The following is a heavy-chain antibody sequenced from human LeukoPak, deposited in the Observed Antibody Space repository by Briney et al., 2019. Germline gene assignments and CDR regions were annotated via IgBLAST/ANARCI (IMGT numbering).Heavy chain of an antibody. CDR1: GFTCGNFW. J-gene: IGHJ4*02. V-gene: IGHV3-7*04. CDR2: IHPEGDEK. CDR3: ARGDAFSGDH. Sequence: PCGSLGLSCVASGFTCGNFWMRWVRDSPGTRQEWVANIHPEGDEKYHVESVMGRFTISRDNAESSLFLQMNGLRAEDTAVYYCARGDAFSGDHWGQGTLVTVSS.